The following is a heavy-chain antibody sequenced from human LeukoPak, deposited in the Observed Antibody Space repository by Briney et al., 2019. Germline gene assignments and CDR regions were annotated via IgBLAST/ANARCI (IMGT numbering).Heavy chain of an antibody. V-gene: IGHV3-23*01. CDR2: ITPGGGT. CDR1: EFTFSSYV. Sequence: PGGSLRLSCAASEFTFSSYVMAWVRQAPGKGLEWVSTITPGGGTYYADSVKGRFTISRDNSKNTLYLQMNSLRAEDTAVYYCASPSGGSSWSYYYYGMDVWGQGTTVTVSS. CDR3: ASPSGGSSWSYYYYGMDV. J-gene: IGHJ6*02. D-gene: IGHD6-13*01.